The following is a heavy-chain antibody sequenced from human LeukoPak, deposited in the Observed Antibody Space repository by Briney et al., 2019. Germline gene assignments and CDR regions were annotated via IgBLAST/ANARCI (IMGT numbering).Heavy chain of an antibody. J-gene: IGHJ3*02. V-gene: IGHV1-69*05. CDR2: IIPIFGTA. Sequence: RASVKVSCKASGGTFSSYAISWVRQAPGQGLEGMGGIIPIFGTANYAQKFQGRVTITTDESTSTAYLELSSLRSEDTAVYYCARGCSSTSCYLSAFDIWGQGTMVTVSS. CDR1: GGTFSSYA. D-gene: IGHD2-2*01. CDR3: ARGCSSTSCYLSAFDI.